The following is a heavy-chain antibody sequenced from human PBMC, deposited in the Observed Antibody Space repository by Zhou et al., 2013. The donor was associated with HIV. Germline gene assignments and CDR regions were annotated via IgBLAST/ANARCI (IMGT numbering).Heavy chain of an antibody. J-gene: IGHJ6*03. CDR3: ASSREGWSILHYYMDV. Sequence: QVQLVQSGAEVKKPGSSVKVSCKASGGTFNNYAISWLRQAPGQGLEWMGGIIPIFGTANYAQKFQGRVTIIADESTSTAYMELSSLRSEDTAVYYXASSREGWSILHYYMDVWGQGDHGLRL. CDR2: IIPIFGTA. D-gene: IGHD1-26*01. V-gene: IGHV1-69*12. CDR1: GGTFNNYA.